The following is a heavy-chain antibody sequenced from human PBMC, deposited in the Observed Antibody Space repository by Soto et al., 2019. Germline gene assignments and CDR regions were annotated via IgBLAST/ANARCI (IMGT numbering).Heavy chain of an antibody. CDR2: ISYDGSNK. V-gene: IGHV3-30*18. CDR1: GFTFSSYG. D-gene: IGHD6-13*01. J-gene: IGHJ4*02. CDR3: AKDEYSSSWYDSEDC. Sequence: QVQLVESGGGVVQPGRSLRLSCAASGFTFSSYGMHWVRQAPGKGLEWVAVISYDGSNKYYADSVKGRFTISRDNSKNTLYLQMNSLRAEDTAVYYCAKDEYSSSWYDSEDCWGQGTLAPVSS.